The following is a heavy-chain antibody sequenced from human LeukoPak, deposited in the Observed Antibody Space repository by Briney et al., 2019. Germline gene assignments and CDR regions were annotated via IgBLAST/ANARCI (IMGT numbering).Heavy chain of an antibody. D-gene: IGHD3-16*02. Sequence: VGSLRLCCAGSGFMLGIFWMVWVRQARGKGLEGVANIKQDGSERYYVDSVKGRFTISRDNAKNSLYLQMNSLRAEDTAVYYCAREGYDYVWGSYRQNFDYWGQGTLVTVSS. J-gene: IGHJ4*02. CDR3: AREGYDYVWGSYRQNFDY. V-gene: IGHV3-7*03. CDR1: GFMLGIFW. CDR2: IKQDGSER.